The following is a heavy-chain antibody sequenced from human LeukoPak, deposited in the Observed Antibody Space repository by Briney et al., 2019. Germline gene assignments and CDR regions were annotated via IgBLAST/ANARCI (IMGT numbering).Heavy chain of an antibody. V-gene: IGHV4-59*01. D-gene: IGHD6-6*01. J-gene: IGHJ6*03. Sequence: SETLSLTCTVSGGSISSYCWSWIRQPPGKGLEWIGSIYYSGSTNYNPSPKSRVSISFDTSKNQFSLKLSSMTTADTAVCYCGSHKAARQANYYYYMDVWRKGTKVSVSS. CDR3: GSHKAARQANYYYYMDV. CDR2: IYYSGST. CDR1: GGSISSYC.